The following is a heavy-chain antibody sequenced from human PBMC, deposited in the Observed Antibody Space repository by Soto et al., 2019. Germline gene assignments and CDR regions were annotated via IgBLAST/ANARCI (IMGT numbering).Heavy chain of an antibody. CDR2: ISFDGTTD. CDR1: GFNFNNYN. CDR3: ARDNRDCSAFNCYNPGRVFGLDV. J-gene: IGHJ6*02. V-gene: IGHV3-30-3*01. D-gene: IGHD2-15*01. Sequence: GGSLRLSCGASGFNFNNYNLHWVRQAPSNSLESVAVISFDGTTDYYADSVNGRFTVSRDNFKNILSLQMDSLRPEDTAVYYCARDNRDCSAFNCYNPGRVFGLDVWRQRTTVTVSS.